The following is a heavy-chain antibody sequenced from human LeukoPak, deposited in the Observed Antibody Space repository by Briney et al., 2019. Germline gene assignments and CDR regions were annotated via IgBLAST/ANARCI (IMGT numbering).Heavy chain of an antibody. J-gene: IGHJ6*04. V-gene: IGHV4-34*01. CDR3: ASGALRFLEWLPPPMDV. Sequence: SETLSLTCAVYGGSFSGYYWSWIRQPPGKGLEWIGEINHSGNTNYNPSLKSRVTISVDTSKNQFSLKLSSVTAADTAVYYCASGALRFLEWLPPPMDVWGKGTTVTVSS. D-gene: IGHD3-3*01. CDR2: INHSGNT. CDR1: GGSFSGYY.